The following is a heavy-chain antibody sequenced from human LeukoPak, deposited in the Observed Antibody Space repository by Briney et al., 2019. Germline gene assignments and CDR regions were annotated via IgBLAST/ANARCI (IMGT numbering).Heavy chain of an antibody. CDR2: IYTSGST. CDR1: GGSISSGSYY. J-gene: IGHJ4*02. D-gene: IGHD1-7*01. Sequence: PSETLSLTCTVSGGSISSGSYYWSWIRQPAGKGLEWIGRIYTSGSTNYSPSLKSRVTISVDTSKNQFSLKLSSVTAADTAVYYCARLERTTRKFDYWGQGTLVTVSS. CDR3: ARLERTTRKFDY. V-gene: IGHV4-61*02.